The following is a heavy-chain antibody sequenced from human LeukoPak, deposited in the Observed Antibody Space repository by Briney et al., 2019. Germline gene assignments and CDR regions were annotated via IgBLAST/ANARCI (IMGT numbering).Heavy chain of an antibody. V-gene: IGHV3-21*01. J-gene: IGHJ4*02. CDR2: ISSSSSYI. Sequence: GGSLRLSCAASGFTFSSYSMNWVRQAPGKGLEWVSSISSSSSYIYYADSVKGRFTISRDNAKNSLYLQMNSLRAEDTAVYYCTTGSIVGATSGFDYWGQGTLVTVSS. D-gene: IGHD1-26*01. CDR3: TTGSIVGATSGFDY. CDR1: GFTFSSYS.